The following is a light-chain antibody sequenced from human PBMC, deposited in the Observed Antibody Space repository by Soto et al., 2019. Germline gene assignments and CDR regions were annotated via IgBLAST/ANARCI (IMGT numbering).Light chain of an antibody. Sequence: EIVLTQSPASLSGSPGARATLSCSASQSLNTKLAWYKTKPGPAPRLLIYGASTRATGIPATFSGSASGTDFTLTISSLPSEDFAVYYCQQYNNSPPPFRGGTKVDI. CDR3: QQYNNSPPP. V-gene: IGKV3-15*01. CDR1: QSLNTK. CDR2: GAS. J-gene: IGKJ4*01.